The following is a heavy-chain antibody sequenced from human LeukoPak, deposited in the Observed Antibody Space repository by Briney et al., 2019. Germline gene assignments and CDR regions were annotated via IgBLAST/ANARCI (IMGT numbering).Heavy chain of an antibody. J-gene: IGHJ4*02. CDR3: ARSATSRGSFYFGH. CDR1: GFTFSNYG. D-gene: IGHD6-19*01. V-gene: IGHV3-30*02. Sequence: GSLRLSCTASGFTFSNYGMHWVRQAPGKGLEWVAFIRYNGEDKYYADSVKGRATISRDNSEKRLSLQLNSLSPEDTAVYFCARSATSRGSFYFGHWGQGTLGIVSS. CDR2: IRYNGEDK.